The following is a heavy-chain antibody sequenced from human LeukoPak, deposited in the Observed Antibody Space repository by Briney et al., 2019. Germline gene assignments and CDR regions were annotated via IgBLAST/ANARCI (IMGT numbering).Heavy chain of an antibody. CDR1: GFTFSTYT. V-gene: IGHV3-7*05. Sequence: GGSLRLSCVASGFTFSTYTMNWVRQAPGKGLEWVANINQDGSEKYYVDSLKGRFTISRDNAKNSLYLQMNSLRAEDTAVYYCARVKYGADYWGQGTLVTVSS. CDR2: INQDGSEK. CDR3: ARVKYGADY. J-gene: IGHJ4*02. D-gene: IGHD2/OR15-2a*01.